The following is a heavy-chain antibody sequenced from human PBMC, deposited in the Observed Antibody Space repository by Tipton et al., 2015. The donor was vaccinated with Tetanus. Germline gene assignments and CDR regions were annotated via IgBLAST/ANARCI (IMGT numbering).Heavy chain of an antibody. Sequence: TLSLTCAVSGGAFSGYYWSWIRQSPGEGLEWIGAINHSGGTNYNPSLRSRVTMSIDTSQKQVSRTVSSVTAADTAIYYCARGGDNLTFQRPTGRWFDPWGHGTLVTVSS. CDR3: ARGGDNLTFQRPTGRWFDP. CDR2: INHSGGT. J-gene: IGHJ5*02. V-gene: IGHV4-34*01. D-gene: IGHD1-1*01. CDR1: GGAFSGYY.